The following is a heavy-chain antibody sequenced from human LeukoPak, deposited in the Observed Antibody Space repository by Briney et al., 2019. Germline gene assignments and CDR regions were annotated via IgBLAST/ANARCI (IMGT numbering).Heavy chain of an antibody. J-gene: IGHJ4*02. D-gene: IGHD3-10*01. CDR3: AKGSDYYGSVTSKKTD. CDR2: ISGGSGNI. CDR1: GFTFSNYA. Sequence: GASLRLSCSVSGFTFSNYAMHWVRQAPGKGLEWVSLISGGSGNIYYVDSVKGRFTISRDNSKNTLYVQMTSLRAEDTAIYYCAKGSDYYGSVTSKKTDWGQGTLVTVSS. V-gene: IGHV3-23*01.